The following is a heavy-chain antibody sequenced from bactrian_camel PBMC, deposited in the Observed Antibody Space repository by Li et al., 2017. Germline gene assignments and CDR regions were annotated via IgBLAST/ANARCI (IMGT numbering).Heavy chain of an antibody. V-gene: IGHV3S53*01. CDR1: GDTYSLRC. CDR2: VDRDGRT. CDR3: AAAPHKPRWVRALNDGVCGEYDY. Sequence: QVQLVESGGGSVQAGGSLLLSCEYSGDTYSLRCMGWFRQAVGKAREGLATVDRDGRTMYADSAKGRFTVSRDKAKSTVYLVMNSLKSEDTAMYYCAAAPHKPRWVRALNDGVCGEYDYWGQGTQVTVS. D-gene: IGHD3*01. J-gene: IGHJ4*01.